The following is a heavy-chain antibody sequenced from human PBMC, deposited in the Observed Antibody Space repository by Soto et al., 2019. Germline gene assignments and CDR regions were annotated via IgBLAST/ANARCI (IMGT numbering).Heavy chain of an antibody. V-gene: IGHV3-7*01. CDR3: ATPYYFNH. J-gene: IGHJ1*01. CDR1: GFTFSSYW. D-gene: IGHD3-16*01. Sequence: PGGSLRLSCAASGFTFSSYWMSWVRQAPGKGLEWVANIKQDGSEKYYVDSVKGRFTISRDNARNSLYLQIDSLGVEDTAVYYCATPYYFNHWGPGTLVTVSS. CDR2: IKQDGSEK.